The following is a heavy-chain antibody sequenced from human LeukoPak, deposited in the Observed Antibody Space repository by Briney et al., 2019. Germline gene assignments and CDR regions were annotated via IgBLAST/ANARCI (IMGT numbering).Heavy chain of an antibody. J-gene: IGHJ5*02. CDR1: GFTFSSYW. D-gene: IGHD5-18*01. V-gene: IGHV3-23*01. CDR2: ISGSGGST. Sequence: GGSLRLSCAASGFTFSSYWMHWVRQAPGKGLEWVSAISGSGGSTYYADSVKGRFTISRDNSKNTLYLQMNSLRAEDTAVYYCAKEAQYSPRGGIDPWGQGTLVAVSS. CDR3: AKEAQYSPRGGIDP.